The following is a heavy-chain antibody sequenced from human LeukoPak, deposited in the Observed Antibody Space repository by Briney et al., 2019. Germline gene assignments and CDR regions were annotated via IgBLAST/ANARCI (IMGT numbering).Heavy chain of an antibody. J-gene: IGHJ1*01. CDR3: ARGTYDILTGYEYFQH. D-gene: IGHD3-9*01. CDR2: IYHSGST. V-gene: IGHV4-30-2*01. Sequence: SQTLSLTCAVSGGSISSGGYSWSWIRQPPGKGLEWIGYIYHSGSTYYNPSLKSRVTISVDRSKNQFSLKLSSVTAADTAVYYCARGTYDILTGYEYFQHWGQGTLVTVSS. CDR1: GGSISSGGYS.